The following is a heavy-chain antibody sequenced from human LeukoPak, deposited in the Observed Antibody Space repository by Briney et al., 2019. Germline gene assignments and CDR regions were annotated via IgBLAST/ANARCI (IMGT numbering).Heavy chain of an antibody. J-gene: IGHJ6*03. CDR3: ARADSSSWAYYYYYYMDV. V-gene: IGHV1-8*03. CDR2: MNPNSGNT. Sequence: ASVKVSCKASGYTFTSYDINWVRQATGQGLEWMGWMNPNSGNTGHAQKFQGRVTITRNTSISTAYMELSSLRSEDTAVYYCARADSSSWAYYYYYYMDVWGKGTTVTVSS. CDR1: GYTFTSYD. D-gene: IGHD6-13*01.